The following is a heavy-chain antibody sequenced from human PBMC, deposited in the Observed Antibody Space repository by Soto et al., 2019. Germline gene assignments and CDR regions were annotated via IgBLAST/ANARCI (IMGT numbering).Heavy chain of an antibody. Sequence: EVQLVESGGGLVQPGRSLRLYCAGSGFTFDDYAMHWVRQAQGKGLEGVSGISWKSSSIGYADSVKGRFTISRDNAKNSLYLQMNSLRAEDTALYYCAKDTDDASYNWNPHLDYWGQGTLVTVSS. CDR1: GFTFDDYA. CDR2: ISWKSSSI. V-gene: IGHV3-9*01. J-gene: IGHJ4*02. CDR3: AKDTDDASYNWNPHLDY. D-gene: IGHD1-20*01.